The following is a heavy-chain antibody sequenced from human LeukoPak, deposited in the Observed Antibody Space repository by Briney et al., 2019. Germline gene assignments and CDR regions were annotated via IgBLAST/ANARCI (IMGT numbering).Heavy chain of an antibody. J-gene: IGHJ5*02. CDR2: IYYSGSA. Sequence: SETLSLTCTVSGGSIISSAYSWGWIRQPPGKGLEYIVNIYYSGSAYYNPSLKSRVTLSVDTSNNQFSLRLTSVTAADTAVYYCATLAGESWGQGTLVTVSS. CDR1: GGSIISSAYS. D-gene: IGHD1-26*01. CDR3: ATLAGES. V-gene: IGHV4-39*01.